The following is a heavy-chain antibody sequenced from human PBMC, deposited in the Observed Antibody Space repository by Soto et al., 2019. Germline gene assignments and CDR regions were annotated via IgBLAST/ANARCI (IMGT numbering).Heavy chain of an antibody. CDR3: VRTTGGYCPFDD. CDR1: GYSISGDNW. D-gene: IGHD2-8*02. V-gene: IGHV4-28*01. J-gene: IGHJ4*02. Sequence: QVQLRESGPGLVKPSDTLSLTYAVSGYSISGDNWWGWIRQSPRKGLEWIGYVSSSGGTHYSPSLGSRVTMSVDTSRNQFSLKLTSVTAVDTAIYYCVRTTGGYCPFDDWGQGTLVTVSS. CDR2: VSSSGGT.